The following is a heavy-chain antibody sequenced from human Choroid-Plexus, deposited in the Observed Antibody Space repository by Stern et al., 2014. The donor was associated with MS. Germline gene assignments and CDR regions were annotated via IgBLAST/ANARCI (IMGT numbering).Heavy chain of an antibody. CDR1: GFTFGRCA. CDR3: AKDRQYLTYFFDH. V-gene: IGHV3-30*18. CDR2: VSYDGSNK. Sequence: VQLVEAGGGVVEPGRPLRLACVASGFTFGRCAVHWVRQAPGKGLEWEAGVSYDGSNKYYADSVKGRFTISRDNSQNTLYMQMSSLRPEDTAVYYCAKDRQYLTYFFDHWGQGSLVTVSS. J-gene: IGHJ5*02. D-gene: IGHD2/OR15-2a*01.